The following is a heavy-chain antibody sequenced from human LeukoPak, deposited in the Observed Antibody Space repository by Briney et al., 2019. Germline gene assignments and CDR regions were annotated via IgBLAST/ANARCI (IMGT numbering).Heavy chain of an antibody. J-gene: IGHJ4*02. CDR3: ARAAGTRYSSSWPFDY. CDR2: INPNSGGT. Sequence: ASVKVSCKASGCTFTGYYMHWVRQAPGQGLEWMGRINPNSGGTNYAQKFQGRVTMTRDTSISTAYMELSRLRSDDTAVYYCARAAGTRYSSSWPFDYWGQGTLVTVSS. CDR1: GCTFTGYY. V-gene: IGHV1-2*06. D-gene: IGHD6-13*01.